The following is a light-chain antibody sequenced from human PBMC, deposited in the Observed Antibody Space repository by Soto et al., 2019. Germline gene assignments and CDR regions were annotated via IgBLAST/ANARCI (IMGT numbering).Light chain of an antibody. Sequence: EIVLTQSPGTLSLSPGERATLSCRASQSVSRTYLAWYQQKPVQAPRLLIYATSSRATGIPDRFSGSGSGTDFTLTISRLEPEDFAVYYCQQYGRSGTFGQGNKVEIK. J-gene: IGKJ1*01. CDR1: QSVSRTY. CDR2: ATS. CDR3: QQYGRSGT. V-gene: IGKV3-20*01.